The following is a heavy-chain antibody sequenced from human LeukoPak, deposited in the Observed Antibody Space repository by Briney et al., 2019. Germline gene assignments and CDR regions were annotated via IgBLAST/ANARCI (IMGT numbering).Heavy chain of an antibody. Sequence: SETLSLTCTVSGGSTSSYYWSWIRQPPGKGLEWIGYIYYSGSTNYNPSLKSRVTISVDTSKNQFSLKLSSVTAADTAVYYCARPRRRQLVGSWFDPWGQGTLVTVSS. CDR3: ARPRRRQLVGSWFDP. CDR1: GGSTSSYY. J-gene: IGHJ5*02. D-gene: IGHD6-6*01. CDR2: IYYSGST. V-gene: IGHV4-59*08.